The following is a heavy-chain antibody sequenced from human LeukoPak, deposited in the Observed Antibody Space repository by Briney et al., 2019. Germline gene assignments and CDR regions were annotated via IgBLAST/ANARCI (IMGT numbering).Heavy chain of an antibody. J-gene: IGHJ3*02. CDR3: ARDRGTYYDSSPDAFDI. CDR2: IYYSGST. V-gene: IGHV4-31*11. CDR1: GGSISSGGYY. D-gene: IGHD3-22*01. Sequence: SETLSLTCAVSGGSISSGGYYWSWIRQHPGKGLEWIGYIYYSGSTYYNPSLKSRVTISVDTSKNQFSLKLSSVTAADTAVYYCARDRGTYYDSSPDAFDIWGQGTMVTVSS.